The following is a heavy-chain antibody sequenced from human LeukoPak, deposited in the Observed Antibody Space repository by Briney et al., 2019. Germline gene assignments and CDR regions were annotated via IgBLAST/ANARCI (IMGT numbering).Heavy chain of an antibody. CDR1: GFTFSSYS. CDR2: ISSSSSTI. CDR3: ARGLYYYDSSGYLYY. Sequence: GGSLRLSCAASGFTFSSYSMNWVRQAPGKGLEWVSYISSSSSTIYYADSVKGRFTISRDNAKNSLYLQMNSLRAEDTAVYYCARGLYYYDSSGYLYYWGQGTLVTVSS. V-gene: IGHV3-48*04. J-gene: IGHJ4*02. D-gene: IGHD3-22*01.